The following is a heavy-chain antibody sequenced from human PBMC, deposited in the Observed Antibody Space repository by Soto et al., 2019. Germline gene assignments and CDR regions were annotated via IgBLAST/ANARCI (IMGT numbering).Heavy chain of an antibody. V-gene: IGHV4-31*03. Sequence: QVQLQESGPGLVKPSQTLSLTCTVSGGSISSGGLYWSWIRQHPGKGLEWIGYIFYSGSTYYNPSLKSRVSISVDTSKNQFSLKLSSVTAADTAAYYCAREEGGGYDHRWFDPWGQGTLVTVSS. CDR3: AREEGGGYDHRWFDP. D-gene: IGHD5-12*01. CDR2: IFYSGST. J-gene: IGHJ5*02. CDR1: GGSISSGGLY.